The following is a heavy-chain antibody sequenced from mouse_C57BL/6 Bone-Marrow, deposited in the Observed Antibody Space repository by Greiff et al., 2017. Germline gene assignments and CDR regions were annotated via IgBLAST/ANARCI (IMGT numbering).Heavy chain of an antibody. CDR2: INPNNGGT. Sequence: EVQLQQSGPELVKPGASVKISCKASGYTFTDYYMNWVKQSHGKSLEWIGDINPNNGGTSYNQKFKGKATLTVDKSSSTAYMELRSLTSEDSAVYYCAREGAYYYGSSPSYYFDYWGQGTTLTVSS. D-gene: IGHD1-1*01. J-gene: IGHJ2*01. CDR1: GYTFTDYY. CDR3: AREGAYYYGSSPSYYFDY. V-gene: IGHV1-26*01.